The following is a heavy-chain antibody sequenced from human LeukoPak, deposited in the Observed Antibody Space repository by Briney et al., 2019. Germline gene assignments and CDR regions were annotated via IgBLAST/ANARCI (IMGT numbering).Heavy chain of an antibody. V-gene: IGHV4-39*01. CDR3: ARTIDSSGWPDY. D-gene: IGHD6-19*01. CDR2: IYYSGST. Sequence: SETLSLTCTVSSGSISSSSYYWGWIRQPPGKGLEWIGSIYYSGSTYYNPALKSRVTISVDTSKNQFSLKLSSVTAADTAVYYCARTIDSSGWPDYWGQGTLVTVSS. CDR1: SGSISSSSYY. J-gene: IGHJ4*02.